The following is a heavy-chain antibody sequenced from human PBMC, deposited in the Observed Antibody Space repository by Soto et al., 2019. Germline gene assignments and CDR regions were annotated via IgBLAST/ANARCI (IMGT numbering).Heavy chain of an antibody. J-gene: IGHJ6*02. CDR2: ISYDGSNK. CDR3: ATEYYYDSSGYYSIYYGMDV. CDR1: GFTFSSYG. Sequence: QVQLVESGGGVVQPGRSLRLSCAASGFTFSSYGMHWVRQAPGKGLAWVAVISYDGSNKYYADSVKGRFTISRDNSKDTLYLQMNSLRAEDTAVYYCATEYYYDSSGYYSIYYGMDVWGQGTTITVSS. D-gene: IGHD3-22*01. V-gene: IGHV3-30*03.